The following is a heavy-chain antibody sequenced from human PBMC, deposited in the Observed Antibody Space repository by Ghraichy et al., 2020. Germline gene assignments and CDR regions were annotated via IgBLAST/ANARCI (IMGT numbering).Heavy chain of an antibody. V-gene: IGHV1-18*01. CDR2: ISAYNGNT. CDR1: GYTFTSYG. D-gene: IGHD2-15*01. J-gene: IGHJ6*02. CDR3: ARDGDCSGGSCYDYYYYYGMDV. Sequence: ASVKVSCKASGYTFTSYGISWVRQAPGQGLEWMGWISAYNGNTNYAQKLQGRVTMTTDTSTSTAYMELRSLRSDDTAVYYCARDGDCSGGSCYDYYYYYGMDVWGQGTTVTVSS.